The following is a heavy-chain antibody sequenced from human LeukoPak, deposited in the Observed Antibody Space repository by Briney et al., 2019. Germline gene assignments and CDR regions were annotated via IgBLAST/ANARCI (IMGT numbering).Heavy chain of an antibody. Sequence: PGGSLRLSCAASGFTFITYPIHWVRQAPGKGLEWVSYISSSSSTIYYADSVKGRFTISRDNAKNSLYLQMNSLRAEDTAVYYCARGGERYSSSWYQYFQHWGQGTLVTVSS. D-gene: IGHD6-13*01. CDR2: ISSSSSTI. CDR3: ARGGERYSSSWYQYFQH. J-gene: IGHJ1*01. V-gene: IGHV3-48*01. CDR1: GFTFITYP.